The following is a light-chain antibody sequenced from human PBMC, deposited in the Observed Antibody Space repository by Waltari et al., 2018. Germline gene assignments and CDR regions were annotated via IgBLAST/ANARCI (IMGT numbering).Light chain of an antibody. CDR3: QQYGGSPTYT. CDR1: QSVSSSY. J-gene: IGKJ2*01. V-gene: IGKV3-20*01. CDR2: GAS. Sequence: ESVLTQSPGTLSLSPAERATLSCRASQSVSSSYLAWYQQRPGQAPRLLFFGASSRATGVPDRFSGSVSGTDFTLTISRLEPEDFAVYFCQQYGGSPTYTFGQGTKLEIK.